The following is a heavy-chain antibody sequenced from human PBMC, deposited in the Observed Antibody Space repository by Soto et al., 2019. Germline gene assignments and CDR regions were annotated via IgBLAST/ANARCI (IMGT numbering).Heavy chain of an antibody. J-gene: IGHJ5*02. CDR2: INPSGGST. D-gene: IGHD3-10*01. V-gene: IGHV1-46*01. Sequence: ASVKVSCKASGYTFTSYYMHWVRQAPGQGLEWMGIINPSGGSTSYAQKFQGRVTMTRDTSTSTVYTEMSSLRSEDTAVYYCARDWTGSGSYYTRAFDPWGQGTQVTVSS. CDR1: GYTFTSYY. CDR3: ARDWTGSGSYYTRAFDP.